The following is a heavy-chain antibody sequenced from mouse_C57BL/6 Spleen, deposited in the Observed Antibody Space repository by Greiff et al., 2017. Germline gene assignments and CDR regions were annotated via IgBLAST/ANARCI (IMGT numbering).Heavy chain of an antibody. V-gene: IGHV3-6*01. CDR2: ISYDGSN. CDR3: ARDGELGLMDY. J-gene: IGHJ4*01. Sequence: EVQLVASGPGLVKPSQSLSLTCSVTGYSITSGYYWNWIRQFPGNKLEWMGYISYDGSNNYNPSLKNRISITRDTSKNQFFLKLNSVTTEDTATYYCARDGELGLMDYWGQGTSVTVSS. D-gene: IGHD4-1*01. CDR1: GYSITSGYY.